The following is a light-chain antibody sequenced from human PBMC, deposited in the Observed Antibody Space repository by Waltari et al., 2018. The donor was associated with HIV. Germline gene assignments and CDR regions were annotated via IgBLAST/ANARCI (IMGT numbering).Light chain of an antibody. CDR1: NIGSNS. CDR2: DDD. CDR3: QVWDSNSDQVV. V-gene: IGLV3-21*01. Sequence: SYVLTQSPSVSLAPGRTARITCGGNNIGSNSVHWYQRKPGQAPVLVIYDDDDRPSGIPERLSGTTSENRAILTISGVEVGDEADYYCQVWDSNSDQVVFGGGTRLTVL. J-gene: IGLJ2*01.